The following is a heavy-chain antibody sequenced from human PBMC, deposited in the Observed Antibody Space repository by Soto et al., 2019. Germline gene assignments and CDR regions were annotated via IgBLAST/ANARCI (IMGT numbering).Heavy chain of an antibody. CDR3: ARGGSGPGAFDI. J-gene: IGHJ3*02. CDR1: GYTFTSYG. V-gene: IGHV1-18*04. D-gene: IGHD3-10*01. CDR2: ISAYNGNT. Sequence: GASVKVSCKASGYTFTSYGISWLRESAGQGLEWMGWISAYNGNTNYAQKLQGRVTMTTDTSTSTAYMELRSLRSDDTAVYYCARGGSGPGAFDIWGQGTMVTVSS.